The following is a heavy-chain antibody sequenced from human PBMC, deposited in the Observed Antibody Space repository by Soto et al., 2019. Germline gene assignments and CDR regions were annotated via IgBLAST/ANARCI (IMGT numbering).Heavy chain of an antibody. CDR2: INHSGST. D-gene: IGHD3-10*01. CDR3: ARIGNYYGSGRRWHWYYMDV. J-gene: IGHJ6*03. V-gene: IGHV4-31*03. CDR1: GGSISSDGYY. Sequence: SETLSLTCTVSGGSISSDGYYWSWIPQHPGKGLKWIGYINHSGSTNYNPSLKGRVTISVDTSKNQFSLKLSSVTAADTAVYYCARIGNYYGSGRRWHWYYMDVWGKGTTVTVSS.